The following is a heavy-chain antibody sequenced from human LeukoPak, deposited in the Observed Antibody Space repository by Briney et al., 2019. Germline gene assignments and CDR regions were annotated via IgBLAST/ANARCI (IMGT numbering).Heavy chain of an antibody. Sequence: PGGSLRLSCAASGFTFSRYSMNWVRQAPGKGLEWVSSISSSSSYIYYADSVKGRFTISRDNAKNSLYLQMNSLRAEDTAVYYCARLRDSSGYLFDAFDTWGQGTMVTVSS. CDR1: GFTFSRYS. CDR2: ISSSSSYI. CDR3: ARLRDSSGYLFDAFDT. V-gene: IGHV3-21*01. J-gene: IGHJ3*02. D-gene: IGHD3-22*01.